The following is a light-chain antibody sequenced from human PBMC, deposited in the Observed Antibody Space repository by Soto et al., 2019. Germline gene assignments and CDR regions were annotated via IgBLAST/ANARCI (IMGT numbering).Light chain of an antibody. J-gene: IGKJ1*01. CDR1: QDISSW. CDR3: QHYHPYPLT. CDR2: AAS. V-gene: IGKV1D-16*01. Sequence: DVQMTQSPSSVSASVGDRVTITCRASQDISSWIVWYQQKPEKAPKSLIYAASTLKSGVPSRFSGSGSVTNFTLTISSLQPEDFPTYYCQHYHPYPLTFGQGTRVEIK.